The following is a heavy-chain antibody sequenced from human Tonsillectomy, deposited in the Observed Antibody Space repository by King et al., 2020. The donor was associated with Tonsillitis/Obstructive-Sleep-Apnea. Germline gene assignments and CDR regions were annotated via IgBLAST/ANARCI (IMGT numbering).Heavy chain of an antibody. D-gene: IGHD3-10*01. Sequence: VQLVESGGGLVKPGGSLRLSCAASGFTFSSAWMSWVRQAPGKGLEWVGRIKSKRDGGTTDYVAPVKGRFTISRDDSKNTLYLQMNSLKTEDTAVYYCTTDPRDWGQGTLVTVSS. CDR3: TTDPRD. V-gene: IGHV3-15*01. J-gene: IGHJ4*02. CDR1: GFTFSSAW. CDR2: IKSKRDGGTT.